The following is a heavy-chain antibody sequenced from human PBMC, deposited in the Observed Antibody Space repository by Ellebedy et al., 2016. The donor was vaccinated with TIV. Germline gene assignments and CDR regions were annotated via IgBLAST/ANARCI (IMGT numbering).Heavy chain of an antibody. V-gene: IGHV4-4*07. CDR1: GGSASRYF. Sequence: SETLSLXCTVSGGSASRYFWSWIRQPAGKGLEWIGRIFTSGSFNHNPSLMSRVTISVVTSKNQISLRLNSVTAADTAVYYCARVHCSITTCDYYYMDVWGKGTTVTVSS. CDR2: IFTSGSF. CDR3: ARVHCSITTCDYYYMDV. J-gene: IGHJ6*03. D-gene: IGHD1-1*01.